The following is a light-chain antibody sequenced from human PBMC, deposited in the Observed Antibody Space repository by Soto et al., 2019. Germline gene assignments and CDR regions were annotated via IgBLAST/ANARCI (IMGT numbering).Light chain of an antibody. J-gene: IGKJ1*01. Sequence: EIVLTQSPGTLSLSPGERATLSCRASETVAGSYFAWYQQKPGQAPRLLIHGASTRATGIADRFSGSWSGTDFTLTISIQEPEDFAVYYCQLYGTSPKTFGQGTKVEI. CDR2: GAS. V-gene: IGKV3-20*01. CDR1: ETVAGSY. CDR3: QLYGTSPKT.